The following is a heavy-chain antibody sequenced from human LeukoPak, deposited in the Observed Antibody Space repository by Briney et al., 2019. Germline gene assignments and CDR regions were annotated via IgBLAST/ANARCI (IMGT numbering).Heavy chain of an antibody. CDR3: AREDTAMGYFDY. D-gene: IGHD5-18*01. V-gene: IGHV1-18*01. J-gene: IGHJ4*02. Sequence: ASVKVSCKASGYTFTSYGISWVRQAPGQGLEWMRWISAYNGNTNYAQKLQGRVTMTTDTSTSTAYMELRSLRSDDTAVYYCAREDTAMGYFDYWGQGTLVTVSS. CDR1: GYTFTSYG. CDR2: ISAYNGNT.